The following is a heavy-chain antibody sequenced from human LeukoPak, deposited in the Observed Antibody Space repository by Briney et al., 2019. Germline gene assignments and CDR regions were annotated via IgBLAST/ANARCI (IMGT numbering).Heavy chain of an antibody. J-gene: IGHJ4*02. CDR3: ARGGNYYDSSGYYVFDY. D-gene: IGHD3-22*01. Sequence: ASVKVSCKASGYTFTSYDINWVRQAPGQGLEWMGWINPNSGGTNYAQKFQGRVTMTRDTSISTAYMELSRLRSDDTAVYYCARGGNYYDSSGYYVFDYWGQGTLVTVSS. CDR2: INPNSGGT. V-gene: IGHV1-2*02. CDR1: GYTFTSYD.